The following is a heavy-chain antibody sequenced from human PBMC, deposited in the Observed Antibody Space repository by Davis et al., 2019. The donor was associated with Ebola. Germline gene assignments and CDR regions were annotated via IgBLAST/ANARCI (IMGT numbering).Heavy chain of an antibody. D-gene: IGHD3-3*01. CDR3: TTDRLYYDFWSGGALWYMDV. V-gene: IGHV3-15*01. CDR1: GFTFSNAW. J-gene: IGHJ6*03. CDR2: IKSKTDGGTT. Sequence: GESLKISCAASGFTFSNAWMSWVRQAPGKGLEWVGRIKSKTDGGTTDYAAPVKGRFTISRDDSKNTLYLQMNSLKTEDTAVYYCTTDRLYYDFWSGGALWYMDVWGKGTTVTVSS.